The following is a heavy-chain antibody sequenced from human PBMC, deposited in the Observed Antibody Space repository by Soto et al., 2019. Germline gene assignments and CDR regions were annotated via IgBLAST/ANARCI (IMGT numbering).Heavy chain of an antibody. Sequence: QITVKESGLTLVKPTETLTLTCTFSGFSLSSIGMGVGWIRQPPGKALEWLALIYWDDDKRYSPSLSSRLTITKAPSQTEVDLTMPNMDPVDTATYYCARLTRGVYDSGRLWEKFDSWGQGTLVTVSS. V-gene: IGHV2-5*02. D-gene: IGHD5-12*01. CDR2: IYWDDDK. CDR3: ARLTRGVYDSGRLWEKFDS. CDR1: GFSLSSIGMG. J-gene: IGHJ4*02.